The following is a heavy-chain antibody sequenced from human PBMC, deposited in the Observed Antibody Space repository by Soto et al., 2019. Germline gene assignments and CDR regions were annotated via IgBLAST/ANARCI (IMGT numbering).Heavy chain of an antibody. Sequence: EVQLLESGGGLVQPGGSLRLSCAASGFTFSSYAMSWVRQAPGKGLEWVSAISGSGGSTYYADSVKGRFTISRDNSKNTLYLQMNSLRAEDTAVYYCAKAMHYYDSSGYYYVQDYYYYGMDVWGQGTTVTVS. J-gene: IGHJ6*02. V-gene: IGHV3-23*01. CDR3: AKAMHYYDSSGYYYVQDYYYYGMDV. CDR1: GFTFSSYA. CDR2: ISGSGGST. D-gene: IGHD3-22*01.